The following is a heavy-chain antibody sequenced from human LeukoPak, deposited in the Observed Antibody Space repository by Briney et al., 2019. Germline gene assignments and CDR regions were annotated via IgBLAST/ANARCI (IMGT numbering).Heavy chain of an antibody. Sequence: WGSLRLSCAASGFTFSNYGIHWVCQAPGKGLEWVAVISYDGNNKDYTDSVKGRFTISRDNSKNTLYLQMNSLRPEDTAVYYCARAVAGFDYWGQGTLVTVSS. CDR2: ISYDGNNK. V-gene: IGHV3-30*03. J-gene: IGHJ4*02. CDR3: ARAVAGFDY. CDR1: GFTFSNYG. D-gene: IGHD6-19*01.